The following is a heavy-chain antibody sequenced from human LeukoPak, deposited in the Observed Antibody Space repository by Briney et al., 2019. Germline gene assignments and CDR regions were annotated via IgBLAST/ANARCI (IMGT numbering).Heavy chain of an antibody. CDR3: ARAYDSSSSFDY. D-gene: IGHD3-22*01. V-gene: IGHV3-21*01. Sequence: PGGSLRLSCAASGFTFGSYAMNWVRQAPGKGLEWVSSISISRSYMYYADSVKGRFTISRDNAKNSLYLQMNSLRAEDTAVYYCARAYDSSSSFDYWGQGTLVTVSS. J-gene: IGHJ4*02. CDR1: GFTFGSYA. CDR2: ISISRSYM.